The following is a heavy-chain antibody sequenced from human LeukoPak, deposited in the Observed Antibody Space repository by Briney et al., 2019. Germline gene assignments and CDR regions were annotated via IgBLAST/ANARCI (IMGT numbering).Heavy chain of an antibody. CDR2: IYYSGST. J-gene: IGHJ6*02. Sequence: SETLSLTCTVSGGSISSYYWSWIRQPPGKGLEWIGSIYYSGSTYYNPSLKSRVTISVDTSKNQFSLKLSSVTAADTAVYYCARDHGMDVWGQGTTVTVSS. V-gene: IGHV4-59*12. CDR3: ARDHGMDV. CDR1: GGSISSYY.